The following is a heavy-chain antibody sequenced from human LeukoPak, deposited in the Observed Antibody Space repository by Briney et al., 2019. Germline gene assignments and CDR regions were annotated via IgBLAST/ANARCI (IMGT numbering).Heavy chain of an antibody. J-gene: IGHJ6*02. D-gene: IGHD3-10*01. V-gene: IGHV3-21*01. CDR1: GFTFSSYS. CDR3: ARVSITMVRGVMTSYYYYGMDV. CDR2: INNSSSYI. Sequence: GGSLRLSRAASGFTFSSYSMNWVRQAPGKGLEWVSSINNSSSYIYYADSVKGRFTISRDNAKNSLYLQMNSLRAEDTAVYYCARVSITMVRGVMTSYYYYGMDVWGQGTTVTVSS.